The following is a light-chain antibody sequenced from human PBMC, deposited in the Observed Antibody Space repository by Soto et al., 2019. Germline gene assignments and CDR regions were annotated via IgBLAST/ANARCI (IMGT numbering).Light chain of an antibody. J-gene: IGLJ2*01. CDR2: DTS. Sequence: QAVVTQEPSLTVSPGGTVTLTCDSSTGAVTSGHYPYWFQQKPGQAPRTLIYDTSDKHSWTPARFSGSLLGGKAARTLSGAQPEDEADYYCSLNYSGTLVVFGGGTKLTVL. CDR3: SLNYSGTLVV. V-gene: IGLV7-46*01. CDR1: TGAVTSGHY.